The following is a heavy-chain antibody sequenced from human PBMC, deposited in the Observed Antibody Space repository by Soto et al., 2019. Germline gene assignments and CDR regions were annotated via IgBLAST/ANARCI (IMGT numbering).Heavy chain of an antibody. D-gene: IGHD4-17*01. CDR2: ISYDGSNK. CDR3: ANGYGDYPY. J-gene: IGHJ4*02. CDR1: GFTFSSYG. Sequence: GSLRLSCAASGFTFSSYGMHWVRQAPGKGLEWVAVISYDGSNKYYADSVKGRFTISRDNSKNTLYLQMNSLRAEDTAVYYCANGYGDYPYWGQGTLVTVSS. V-gene: IGHV3-30*18.